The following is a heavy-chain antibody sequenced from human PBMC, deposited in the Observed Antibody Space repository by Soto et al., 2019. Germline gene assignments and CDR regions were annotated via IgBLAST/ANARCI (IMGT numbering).Heavy chain of an antibody. CDR3: TTDFKGDTAVDY. Sequence: GGSLRLSCAASGFTFSNAWMSWVRQASGKGLEWVGRIKSKTDGETTDYAAPVKGRFTISRDDSKNTLYLHMSSLQTEDTALYYCTTDFKGDTAVDYWGQGTLVTVSS. J-gene: IGHJ4*02. CDR2: IKSKTDGETT. V-gene: IGHV3-15*01. CDR1: GFTFSNAW. D-gene: IGHD5-18*01.